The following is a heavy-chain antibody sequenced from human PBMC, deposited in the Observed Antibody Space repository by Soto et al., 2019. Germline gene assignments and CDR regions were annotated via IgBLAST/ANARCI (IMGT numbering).Heavy chain of an antibody. CDR3: ARESGDFWSGYYTH. Sequence: PGGSLRLSCAASGFTFSSYAMHWVRQAPGKGLEWVAVISYDGSNKYYADSVKGRFTISRDNSKNTLYLQMNSLRAEDTAVYYCARESGDFWSGYYTHWGQGTLVTVSS. CDR1: GFTFSSYA. J-gene: IGHJ4*02. V-gene: IGHV3-30-3*01. CDR2: ISYDGSNK. D-gene: IGHD3-3*01.